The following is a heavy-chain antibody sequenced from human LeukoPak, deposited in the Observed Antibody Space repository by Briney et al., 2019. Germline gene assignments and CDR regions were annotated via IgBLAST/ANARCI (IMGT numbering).Heavy chain of an antibody. CDR1: GYTFTSYG. CDR2: ISPYSGNT. Sequence: ASVKVSCKASGYTFTSYGITWVRQAPGQGLEWMGWISPYSGNTNYAQKLQGRVTMTTDTSTSTAYVELRSLRSDDTAVYYCARVIVETGANYFDPWGQGTLVTVSS. CDR3: ARVIVETGANYFDP. V-gene: IGHV1-18*04. J-gene: IGHJ5*02. D-gene: IGHD3-22*01.